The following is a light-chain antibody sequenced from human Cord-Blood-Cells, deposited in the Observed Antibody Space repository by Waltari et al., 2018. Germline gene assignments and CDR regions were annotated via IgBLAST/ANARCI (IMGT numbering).Light chain of an antibody. V-gene: IGLV1-44*01. CDR2: SNN. CDR3: AAWYDSLNGWV. Sequence: QSVLTQPPSASGTPGQRVTISCSGSSSNIGSNTVNWYQQLPGTAPKLLIYSNNLRPSGVPYRFSGSKSGTSASLAISGLQSEDEADYYCAAWYDSLNGWVFGGGTKLTVL. J-gene: IGLJ3*02. CDR1: SSNIGSNT.